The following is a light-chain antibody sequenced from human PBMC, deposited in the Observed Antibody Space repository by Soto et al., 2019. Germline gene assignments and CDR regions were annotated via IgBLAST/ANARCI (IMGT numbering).Light chain of an antibody. V-gene: IGKV1-9*01. CDR1: QGISNH. CDR2: DAS. Sequence: IQLTQSPSFLSASVGDRVTITCRASQGISNHLAWYQQRPGKAPKLLIYDASTLQSGVPSRFSGSGSGTEFTLTISSLQPEDFASYYCQQINRFPVTFGGGTKVDIK. CDR3: QQINRFPVT. J-gene: IGKJ4*01.